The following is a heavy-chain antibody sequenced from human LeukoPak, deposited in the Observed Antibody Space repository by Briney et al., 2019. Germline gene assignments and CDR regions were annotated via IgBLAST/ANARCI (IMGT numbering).Heavy chain of an antibody. D-gene: IGHD6-19*01. CDR1: GGSISNYY. Sequence: PSETLSLTCTVSGGSISNYYWSWIRQPAGKRLEWLGRIYSSGSTNYNPSLESRVTISVDTSKNQFSLKLSSVTAADTAVYYCARHSAGIAVAGMNYWGQGTLVTVSS. CDR2: IYSSGST. CDR3: ARHSAGIAVAGMNY. J-gene: IGHJ4*02. V-gene: IGHV4-4*07.